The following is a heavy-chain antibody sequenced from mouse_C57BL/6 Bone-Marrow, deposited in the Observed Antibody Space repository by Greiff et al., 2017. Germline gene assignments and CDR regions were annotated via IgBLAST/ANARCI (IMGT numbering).Heavy chain of an antibody. V-gene: IGHV1-63*01. CDR1: GYTFTNYW. Sequence: QVQLQQSGAELVRPGTSVKMSCKASGYTFTNYWIGWAKQRPGHGLEWIGDIYPGGGYTNYNEKFKGKGTLTADKSSSTAYMQFRSLTSEDSAIYYCARSGGSSTAMDYWGQGTSVTVSS. D-gene: IGHD1-1*01. J-gene: IGHJ4*01. CDR3: ARSGGSSTAMDY. CDR2: IYPGGGYT.